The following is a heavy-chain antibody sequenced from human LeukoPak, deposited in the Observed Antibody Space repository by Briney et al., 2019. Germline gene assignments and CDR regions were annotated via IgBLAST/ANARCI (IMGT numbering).Heavy chain of an antibody. CDR2: INPNSGGT. CDR3: ARDPRTSSGSSDDAFDI. D-gene: IGHD6-19*01. CDR1: GYSLANYY. Sequence: ASVKVSCKASGYSLANYYLHWVRQAPGQGLEWMGWINPNSGGTNYAQKFQGRVTMTRDTSINTAYMELSRLRSDDTAVYYCARDPRTSSGSSDDAFDIWGQGTMVTVSS. V-gene: IGHV1-2*02. J-gene: IGHJ3*02.